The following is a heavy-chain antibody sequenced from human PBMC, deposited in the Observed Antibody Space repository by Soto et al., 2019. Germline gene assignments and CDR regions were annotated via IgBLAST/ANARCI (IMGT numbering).Heavy chain of an antibody. CDR1: GDSIIGTHW. D-gene: IGHD6-13*01. CDR2: THHSRGT. CDR3: ARYSAASGTYYFDY. J-gene: IGHJ4*01. Sequence: PSETLSLTCAVSGDSIIGTHWWSWDRRPPGKGLEFIGETHHSRGTNYNPSLRSRVTMSLDKSKNQLSLILYSVTAADTGVYYCARYSAASGTYYFDYWGQGTLVTVSS. V-gene: IGHV4-4*02.